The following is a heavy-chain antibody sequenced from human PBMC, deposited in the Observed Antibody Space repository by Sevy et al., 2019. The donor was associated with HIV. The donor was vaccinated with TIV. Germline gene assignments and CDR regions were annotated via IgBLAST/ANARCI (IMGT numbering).Heavy chain of an antibody. J-gene: IGHJ3*02. CDR2: ISGSGVST. CDR3: AKEYYDSSLGAFDI. V-gene: IGHV3-23*01. CDR1: GFTFSNYG. Sequence: GGSLRLSCAASGFTFSNYGMSWVRQAPGKGLEWVSAISGSGVSTFYTDSVKGRFTISRDNSKNTLYLQMNSLRAEDTAVYYCAKEYYDSSLGAFDIWGRGTVVTVSS. D-gene: IGHD3-22*01.